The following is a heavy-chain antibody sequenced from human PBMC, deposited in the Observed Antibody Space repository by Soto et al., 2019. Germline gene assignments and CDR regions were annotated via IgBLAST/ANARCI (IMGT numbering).Heavy chain of an antibody. CDR1: GFTFSSYG. J-gene: IGHJ6*03. CDR3: AKEGWPHYYYYMDV. V-gene: IGHV3-30*18. CDR2: ISYDGSNK. Sequence: PGGSLRLSCAASGFTFSSYGMHWVRQAPGKGLEWVAVISYDGSNKYYADSVKGRFTISRDNSKNTLYLQMNSLRAEDTAVYYWAKEGWPHYYYYMDVWGKGTTVTVSS.